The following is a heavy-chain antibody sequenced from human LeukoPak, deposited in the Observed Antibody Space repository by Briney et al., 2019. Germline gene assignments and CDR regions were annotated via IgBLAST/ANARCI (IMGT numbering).Heavy chain of an antibody. CDR3: GRGLRSHGESVVEY. J-gene: IGHJ4*02. CDR2: ISGGGDST. V-gene: IGHV3-23*01. D-gene: IGHD3-10*01. CDR1: GFTFGNYG. Sequence: GGSLRLSCAASGFTFGNYGMSRVRQAPGKGLEWVSAISGGGDSTFYADSVKGRFTISRDNSKNTLNLHMNSLRVEDTAVYFCGRGLRSHGESVVEYWGRGTLVTVSS.